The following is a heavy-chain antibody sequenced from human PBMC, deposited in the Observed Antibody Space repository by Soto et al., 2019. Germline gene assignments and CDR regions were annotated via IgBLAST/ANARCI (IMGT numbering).Heavy chain of an antibody. D-gene: IGHD6-13*01. CDR2: ISVYSGDT. Sequence: ASVKVSCKASGYIFNSHGISWVRQAPAQGLEWMGWISVYSGDTNYAQNLQGRVTMTTDTSTSTAYMELRSLGSDDTAVYFCARATDRGIATTGPWFDPWGQGT. CDR3: ARATDRGIATTGPWFDP. J-gene: IGHJ5*02. V-gene: IGHV1-18*04. CDR1: GYIFNSHG.